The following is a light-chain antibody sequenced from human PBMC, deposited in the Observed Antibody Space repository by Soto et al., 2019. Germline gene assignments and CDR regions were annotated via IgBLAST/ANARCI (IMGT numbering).Light chain of an antibody. Sequence: EIVLTQSPATQSLSPGERATLSCRASQSVSSYLAWYQQKPGQAPRLLIYDASNRATGIPARFSGSGSGTDFTLTISSLEPEDFAVYYCQQRSNWPTFCQGTRLEIK. CDR2: DAS. V-gene: IGKV3-11*01. J-gene: IGKJ5*01. CDR3: QQRSNWPT. CDR1: QSVSSY.